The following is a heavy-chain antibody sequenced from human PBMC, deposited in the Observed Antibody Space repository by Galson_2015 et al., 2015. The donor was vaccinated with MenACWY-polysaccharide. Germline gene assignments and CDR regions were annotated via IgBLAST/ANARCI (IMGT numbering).Heavy chain of an antibody. D-gene: IGHD2-8*01. CDR2: IKRKTDGGTT. Sequence: SLRLSCAASGFTFNNAWVSWVRQAPGKGLEWVGRIKRKTDGGTTDYAAPARGRFTISRDDSKNMLYLQMNSLKSEDTAVYFCSRDYNGGLDYWGQGTLVNVSS. CDR3: SRDYNGGLDY. CDR1: GFTFNNAW. V-gene: IGHV3-15*01. J-gene: IGHJ4*02.